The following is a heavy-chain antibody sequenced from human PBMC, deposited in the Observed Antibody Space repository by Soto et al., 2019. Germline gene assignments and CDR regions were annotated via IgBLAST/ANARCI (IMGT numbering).Heavy chain of an antibody. CDR2: IWYDGSNK. D-gene: IGHD6-19*01. Sequence: QVQLVESGGGVVQPGRSLRLSCAASGFIFSSYGMHWVRQAPGEGLEWVAVIWYDGSNKYYADSVKGRFTISRDNSKNTLYLQMNSLSAEDTAVYYCARRAGSADVGYWGQGTLVTVSS. CDR3: ARRAGSADVGY. J-gene: IGHJ4*02. CDR1: GFIFSSYG. V-gene: IGHV3-33*01.